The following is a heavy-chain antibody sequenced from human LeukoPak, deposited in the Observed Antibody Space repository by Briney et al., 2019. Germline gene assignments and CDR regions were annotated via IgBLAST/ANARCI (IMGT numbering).Heavy chain of an antibody. CDR3: ARDYDFWSGYLDY. Sequence: PGGSLRLSCAASGFTFTSYWMYWVRQAPGKGLVWVSLINTDGSSTNYADSVKGRFTISRDNAKNTVYLQMNSLRAEDTAVYYCARDYDFWSGYLDYWGQGTLVTVSS. CDR1: GFTFTSYW. V-gene: IGHV3-74*01. CDR2: INTDGSST. J-gene: IGHJ4*02. D-gene: IGHD3-3*01.